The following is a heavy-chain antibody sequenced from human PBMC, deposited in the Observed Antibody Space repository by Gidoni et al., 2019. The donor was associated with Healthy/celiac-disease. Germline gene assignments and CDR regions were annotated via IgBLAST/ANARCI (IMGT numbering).Heavy chain of an antibody. CDR1: GGTFRSYA. J-gene: IGHJ5*02. CDR3: ARSDLNYGDFLNWFDP. V-gene: IGHV1-69*01. CDR2: IIPIFGTA. D-gene: IGHD4-17*01. Sequence: QVQLVQSGAEVKKPGSSVKVSCKASGGTFRSYAISWVRQAPGQGLEWMGGIIPIFGTANYAQKFQGRVTITADESTSTAYMELSSLRSEDTAVYYCARSDLNYGDFLNWFDPWGQGTLVTVSS.